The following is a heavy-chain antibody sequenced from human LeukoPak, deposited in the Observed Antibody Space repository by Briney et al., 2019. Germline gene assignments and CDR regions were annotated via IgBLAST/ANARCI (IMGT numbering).Heavy chain of an antibody. V-gene: IGHV4-38-2*02. CDR3: ARVCITIFGVVMSYFDY. CDR2: IYHSGST. CDR1: GYSISSGYY. J-gene: IGHJ4*02. Sequence: SETLSLTCTVSGYSISSGYYWGWIRQPPGKGLEWIGSIYHSGSTYYNPSLKSRVTISVDTSKNQFSLKLSSVTAADTAVYYCARVCITIFGVVMSYFDYWGQGTLVTVSS. D-gene: IGHD3-3*01.